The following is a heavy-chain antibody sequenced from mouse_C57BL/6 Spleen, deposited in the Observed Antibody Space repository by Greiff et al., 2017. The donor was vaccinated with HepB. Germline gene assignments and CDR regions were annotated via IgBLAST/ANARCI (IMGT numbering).Heavy chain of an antibody. CDR2: IYPRSGNT. J-gene: IGHJ2*01. V-gene: IGHV1-81*01. D-gene: IGHD6-1*01. CDR1: GYTFTSYG. CDR3: ARDLLRDYFDY. Sequence: VQLQQSGAELARPGASVKLSCKASGYTFTSYGISWVKQRTGQGLEWIGEIYPRSGNTYYNEKFKGKATLTAGKSSSTAYMELRSLTSEDSAVYFCARDLLRDYFDYWGQGTTLTVSS.